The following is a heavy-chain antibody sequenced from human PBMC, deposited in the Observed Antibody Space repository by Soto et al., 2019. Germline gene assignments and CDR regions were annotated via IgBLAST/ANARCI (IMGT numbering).Heavy chain of an antibody. CDR1: GFTFSSYG. CDR3: ARDRDYSNYFYYYYYGMDV. CDR2: IWYDGSNK. J-gene: IGHJ6*02. V-gene: IGHV3-33*01. D-gene: IGHD4-4*01. Sequence: GGSLRLSCAASGFTFSSYGMHWVRQAPGKGLEWVAVIWYDGSNKYYANSVKGRFTISRDNSKNTLYLQMNSLRAEDTAVYYCARDRDYSNYFYYYYYGMDVWGQGTTVTVSS.